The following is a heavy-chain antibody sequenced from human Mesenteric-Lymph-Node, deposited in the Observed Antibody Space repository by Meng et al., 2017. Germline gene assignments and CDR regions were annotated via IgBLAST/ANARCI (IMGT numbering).Heavy chain of an antibody. CDR2: ISGSGPVT. D-gene: IGHD4-17*01. J-gene: IGHJ4*02. Sequence: EVQLLESGGGLVHPGGSLRRPFAASGFNFSSNGMNWVRQAPGKGLEWVSSISGSGPVTYYADSVKGRFTISRDNSKNTLYLQMNSLKAEDTAVYYCAKALTTVTTAVDYWGQGTLVTVSS. V-gene: IGHV3-23*01. CDR3: AKALTTVTTAVDY. CDR1: GFNFSSNG.